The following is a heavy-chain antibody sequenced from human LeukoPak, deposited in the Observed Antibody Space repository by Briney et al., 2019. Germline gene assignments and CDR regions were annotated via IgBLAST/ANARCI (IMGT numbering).Heavy chain of an antibody. Sequence: GGSLRLSCAASGFTFSSYAMHWVRQAPGKGLEWVAVIWYDGSNKYYADSVKGRFTISRDNSKNTLYLQMNSLRAEDTAVYYCARDLAKVTTPFDYWGQGTLVTVSS. D-gene: IGHD4-17*01. CDR2: IWYDGSNK. V-gene: IGHV3-33*08. CDR3: ARDLAKVTTPFDY. J-gene: IGHJ4*02. CDR1: GFTFSSYA.